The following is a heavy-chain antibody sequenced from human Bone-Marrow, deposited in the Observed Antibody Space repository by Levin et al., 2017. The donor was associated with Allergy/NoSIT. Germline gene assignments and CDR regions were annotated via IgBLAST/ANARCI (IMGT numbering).Heavy chain of an antibody. CDR2: IDWDDDK. CDR1: GFSLSTSGMR. V-gene: IGHV2-70*04. Sequence: SGPTLVKPTQTLTLTCTFSGFSLSTSGMRVSWIRQPPGKALEWLARIDWDDDKFYSTSLKTRLTISKDTSKNQVVLTMTNVDPVDTATYYCARSSGSGSYYKGGWYFDVWGRGTLVTVSS. CDR3: ARSSGSGSYYKGGWYFDV. J-gene: IGHJ2*01. D-gene: IGHD3-10*01.